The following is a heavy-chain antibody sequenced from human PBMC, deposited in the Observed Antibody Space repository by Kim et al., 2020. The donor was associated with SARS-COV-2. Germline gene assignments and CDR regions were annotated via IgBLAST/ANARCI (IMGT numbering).Heavy chain of an antibody. V-gene: IGHV3-30*04. CDR1: GFTFSSYA. CDR3: ARVGSSIAAAGISY. D-gene: IGHD6-13*01. CDR2: ISYDGSNK. Sequence: GGSLRLSCAASGFTFSSYAMHWVRQAPGKGLEWVAVISYDGSNKYYADSVKGRFTISRDNSKNTLYLQMNSLRAEDTAVYYCARVGSSIAAAGISYWGQG. J-gene: IGHJ4*02.